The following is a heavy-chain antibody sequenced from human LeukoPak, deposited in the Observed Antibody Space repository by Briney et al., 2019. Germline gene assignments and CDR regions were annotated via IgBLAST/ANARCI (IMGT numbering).Heavy chain of an antibody. CDR1: GYSISSGYY. CDR2: IHYSARI. J-gene: IGHJ3*02. V-gene: IGHV4-38-2*02. D-gene: IGHD5-18*01. CDR3: ARDLSVGYNYGYGKAFDI. Sequence: SETLSLTCTVSGYSISSGYYWGWIRQPPGKGLEWIGSIHYSARIYYNPSLKSRLTISPDTSKNQFSLKLTSVTAAETAVYYCARDLSVGYNYGYGKAFDIWGQGTMVTVSS.